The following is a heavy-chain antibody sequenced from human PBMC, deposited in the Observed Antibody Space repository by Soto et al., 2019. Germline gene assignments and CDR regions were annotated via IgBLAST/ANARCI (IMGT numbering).Heavy chain of an antibody. V-gene: IGHV4-39*02. J-gene: IGHJ4*02. CDR1: GGSISSSSYY. CDR2: IYYSGST. D-gene: IGHD5-18*01. Sequence: LSLTCTVSGGSISSSSYYWGWIRQPPGKGLEWIGSIYYSGSTYYNPSLKSRVTISVDTSKNQFSLKLSSVTAADTAVYYCARDNIDIQLWGQGTLVTVSS. CDR3: ARDNIDIQL.